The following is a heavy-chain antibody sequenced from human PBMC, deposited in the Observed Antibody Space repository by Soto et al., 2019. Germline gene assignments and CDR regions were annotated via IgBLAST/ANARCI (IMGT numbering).Heavy chain of an antibody. CDR2: ISGSGIST. J-gene: IGHJ6*02. CDR3: VKPPVITASYYYYDMDV. Sequence: EAQLLESGGGLVQPGGSLRLSCAASGFTFSTYPMSWVRQAPGKGLEWVSGISGSGISTYYTDSVKGRFTISRDNSKNTVFLQMNSLRDEDTAVYYCVKPPVITASYYYYDMDVWGQGTTLTVSS. CDR1: GFTFSTYP. V-gene: IGHV3-23*01. D-gene: IGHD4-4*01.